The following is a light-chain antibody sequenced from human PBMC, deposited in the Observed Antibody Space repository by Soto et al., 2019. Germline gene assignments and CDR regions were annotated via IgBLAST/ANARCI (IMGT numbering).Light chain of an antibody. J-gene: IGKJ3*01. CDR3: QQYGSSPPVT. CDR1: QSVSSSY. V-gene: IGKV3-20*01. Sequence: EIVLTQSPGTLSLSPGERATLSCRASQSVSSSYLAWYQQKPGQAPRLLIYGASSRATGIPDRFSGSGSGTDFTLTISRLEPEDFAVDYCQQYGSSPPVTFGPRTKVDIK. CDR2: GAS.